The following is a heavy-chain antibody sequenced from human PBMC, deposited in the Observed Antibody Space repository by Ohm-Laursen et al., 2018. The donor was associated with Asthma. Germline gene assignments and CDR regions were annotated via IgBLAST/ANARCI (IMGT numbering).Heavy chain of an antibody. J-gene: IGHJ4*02. Sequence: SLRLSCSASGFTFSSYAMSRVRQAPGKGLEWVSAISGSGGSTYYADSVKGRFTISRDNSKNTLYLQMNSLRAEDTAVYYCAKVNCGGDCYPDYWGQGTLVTVSS. D-gene: IGHD2-21*02. CDR2: ISGSGGST. V-gene: IGHV3-23*01. CDR3: AKVNCGGDCYPDY. CDR1: GFTFSSYA.